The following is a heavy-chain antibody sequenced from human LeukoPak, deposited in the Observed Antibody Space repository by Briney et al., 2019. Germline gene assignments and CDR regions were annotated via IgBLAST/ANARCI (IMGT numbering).Heavy chain of an antibody. CDR1: GFTFNSYA. Sequence: PGGSLRLSCSASGFTFNSYAMHWVRQAPGKGLEYVSAISSNGGTTYYADSVKGRFTISRDNSKNTLYLQMSSLRAEDTAVYYCAKEDIVVVPAAFDYWGQGTLVTVSS. V-gene: IGHV3-64D*09. J-gene: IGHJ4*02. CDR3: AKEDIVVVPAAFDY. D-gene: IGHD2-2*01. CDR2: ISSNGGTT.